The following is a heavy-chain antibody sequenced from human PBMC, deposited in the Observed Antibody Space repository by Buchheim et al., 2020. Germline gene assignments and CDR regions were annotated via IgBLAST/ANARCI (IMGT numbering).Heavy chain of an antibody. CDR1: GFTFSSYG. D-gene: IGHD3-10*01. CDR2: ISYDGSND. Sequence: QVQLVESGGGVVQPGRSLRLSCAASGFTFSSYGMHWVRQAPGKGLEWVSVISYDGSNDYFADSVKGRFTISRDNSKSTLYLQMNSLRAEDTAVYHCAKEGYYGAGSFPDHWGRGTL. J-gene: IGHJ5*02. V-gene: IGHV3-30*18. CDR3: AKEGYYGAGSFPDH.